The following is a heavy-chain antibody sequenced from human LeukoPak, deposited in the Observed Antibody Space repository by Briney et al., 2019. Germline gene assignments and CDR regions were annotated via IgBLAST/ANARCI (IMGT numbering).Heavy chain of an antibody. D-gene: IGHD2-2*01. Sequence: SVKVSCKASGGTFSSYAISWVRQAPGQGLEWMGRIIPILGIANYAQKFQGRVTITADKSTSTAYMELSSLRSEDTAVYYCAREKPARENWFDPWGQGTLVTVSS. V-gene: IGHV1-69*04. CDR1: GGTFSSYA. CDR2: IIPILGIA. CDR3: AREKPARENWFDP. J-gene: IGHJ5*02.